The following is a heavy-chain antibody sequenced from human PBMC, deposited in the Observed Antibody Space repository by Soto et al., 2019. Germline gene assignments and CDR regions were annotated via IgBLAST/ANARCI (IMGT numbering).Heavy chain of an antibody. D-gene: IGHD3-10*01. CDR3: ARDSLGVRGVITYGHNWFGP. Sequence: GASVKVSCKASGGTFSSYAISWVRQAPGQGLEWMGGIIPIFGTANYAQKFQGRVTITADKSTSTAYMELSSLRSEDTAVYYCARDSLGVRGVITYGHNWFGPWGQGTLVTVSS. J-gene: IGHJ5*02. CDR1: GGTFSSYA. V-gene: IGHV1-69*06. CDR2: IIPIFGTA.